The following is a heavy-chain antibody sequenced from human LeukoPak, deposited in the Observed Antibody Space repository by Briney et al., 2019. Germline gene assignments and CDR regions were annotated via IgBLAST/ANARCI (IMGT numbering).Heavy chain of an antibody. CDR2: ISGDGGST. CDR3: AKDSAGSGSYWDYFDY. D-gene: IGHD3-10*01. CDR1: GFTFDDYA. J-gene: IGHJ4*02. Sequence: PGGSLRLSCAASGFTFDDYAMHWVRQAPGKGLEWVSLISGDGGSTYYADSVKGRFTISRDNSKNSLYLQMNSLRTEDTALYYCAKDSAGSGSYWDYFDYWGQGTLVTVSS. V-gene: IGHV3-43*02.